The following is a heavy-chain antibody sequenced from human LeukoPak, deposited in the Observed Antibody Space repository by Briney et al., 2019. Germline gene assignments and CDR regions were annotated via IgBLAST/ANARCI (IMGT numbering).Heavy chain of an antibody. J-gene: IGHJ4*02. CDR3: AKAYYYDSSGPLDH. V-gene: IGHV3-9*01. Sequence: GGSLRLSCAASGFTFDDYAMHWVRQAPGKGLEWVSGISWNSGSIGYADSVKGRFTISRDNARNSLYLQMNSLRAEGTALYYRAKAYYYDSSGPLDHWGQGTLVTVSS. D-gene: IGHD3-22*01. CDR1: GFTFDDYA. CDR2: ISWNSGSI.